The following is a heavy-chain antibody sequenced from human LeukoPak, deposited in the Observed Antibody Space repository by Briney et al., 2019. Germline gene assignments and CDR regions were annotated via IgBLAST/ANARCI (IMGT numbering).Heavy chain of an antibody. CDR3: TRESGIAAALDL. Sequence: GGSLRLSCAASGFTFSSYSMNWVRQAPGKGLEWVSSISSSSSYIYYADSVKGRFTISRDNAKNSLYLQMNSLRAEDTAVYYCTRESGIAAALDLWGQGTLVTVSS. CDR1: GFTFSSYS. J-gene: IGHJ5*02. V-gene: IGHV3-21*01. CDR2: ISSSSSYI. D-gene: IGHD6-13*01.